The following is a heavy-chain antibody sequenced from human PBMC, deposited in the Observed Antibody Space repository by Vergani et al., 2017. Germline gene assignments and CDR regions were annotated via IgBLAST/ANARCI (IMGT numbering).Heavy chain of an antibody. CDR1: GFTFSTYA. V-gene: IGHV3-15*01. Sequence: EVQLLESGGSLKQPGGSVRLSCAASGFTFSTYAMHWVRQGPGKGLEWVGRIKSQIDGGTTDYAAPVKGRFTISRDDSTNMLYLHMNSLKTEDTAVYYCTTLSPNWAHWWGQGTLVNVSS. D-gene: IGHD7-27*01. CDR3: TTLSPNWAHW. CDR2: IKSQIDGGTT. J-gene: IGHJ4*02.